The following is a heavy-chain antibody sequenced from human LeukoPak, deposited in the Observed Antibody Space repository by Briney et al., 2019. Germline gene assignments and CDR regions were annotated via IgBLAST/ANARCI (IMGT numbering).Heavy chain of an antibody. CDR2: ISYDGSNK. CDR3: ARDPRGDSSGYYFPAGNAFDI. Sequence: PGRSLRLSCAASGFTFSSYAMHWVRQAPGKGLEWVAVISYDGSNKYYADSVKGRFTISRDNSKNTLYLQMNSLRAEDTAVYYCARDPRGDSSGYYFPAGNAFDIWGQGTMVNVSS. CDR1: GFTFSSYA. J-gene: IGHJ3*02. V-gene: IGHV3-30*04. D-gene: IGHD3-22*01.